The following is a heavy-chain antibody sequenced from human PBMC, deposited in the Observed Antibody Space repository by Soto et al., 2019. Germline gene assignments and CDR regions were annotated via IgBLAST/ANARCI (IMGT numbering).Heavy chain of an antibody. CDR2: INPNSGGT. V-gene: IGHV1-2*04. Sequence: ASVKVSCKASGYTFTGYYMHWVRQAPGQGLEWMGWINPNSGGTNYAQKFQGWVTMTRHTSISTAYMELSRLRSDDTAVYYCARTPSSWFDYYYGMDVWGQGTTVTVSS. CDR3: ARTPSSWFDYYYGMDV. D-gene: IGHD6-13*01. CDR1: GYTFTGYY. J-gene: IGHJ6*02.